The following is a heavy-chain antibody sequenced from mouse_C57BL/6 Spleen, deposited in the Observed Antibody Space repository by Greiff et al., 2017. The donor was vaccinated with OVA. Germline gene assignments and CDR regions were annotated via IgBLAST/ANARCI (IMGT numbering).Heavy chain of an antibody. J-gene: IGHJ4*01. V-gene: IGHV1-69*01. D-gene: IGHD1-1*01. CDR2: IDPSDSYT. CDR3: ARGYNGRMDY. CDR1: GYTFTSYW. Sequence: VKLQQPGAELVMPGASVKLSCKASGYTFTSYWMHWVKQRPGQGLEWIGEIDPSDSYTTYTQKFKGKSTLTVDKSSSTAYKQLSRLTSEDSAVYYGARGYNGRMDYWGQGTSVTVSS.